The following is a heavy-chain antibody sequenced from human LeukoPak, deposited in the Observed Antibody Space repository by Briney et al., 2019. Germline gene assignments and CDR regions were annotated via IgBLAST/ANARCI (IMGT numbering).Heavy chain of an antibody. J-gene: IGHJ5*02. CDR2: INPNSGGT. V-gene: IGHV1-2*02. CDR3: ASFEVGA. Sequence: SSVKVSCKASGYTFTRYYVNWVRQAPGQGLEWMGWINPNSGGTNYAQKFQGRVTMTRDTSITTVYMELSRLRSDETAVFYCASFEVGAWGQGTLVTVSS. CDR1: GYTFTRYY. D-gene: IGHD3-10*01.